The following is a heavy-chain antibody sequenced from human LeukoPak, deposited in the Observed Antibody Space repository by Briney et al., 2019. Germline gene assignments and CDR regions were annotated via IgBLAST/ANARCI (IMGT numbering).Heavy chain of an antibody. CDR1: GFTFSNAW. V-gene: IGHV3-15*01. CDR2: IKRKTDGGAT. D-gene: IGHD6-13*01. Sequence: GGSLRLSCAASGFTFSNAWMRWVRQAPGKGLEWVGRIKRKTDGGATDYAAAVKGRFTISRDDSKNTLYLQMNSLKTEDTAVYYCTTKYSSCWNNRVNDYWGQGTLVTVSS. CDR3: TTKYSSCWNNRVNDY. J-gene: IGHJ4*02.